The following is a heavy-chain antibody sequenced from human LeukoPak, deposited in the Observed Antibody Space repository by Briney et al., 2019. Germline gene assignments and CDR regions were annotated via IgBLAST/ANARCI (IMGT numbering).Heavy chain of an antibody. CDR2: IIPILGIA. Sequence: SVKVSCKASGGTFSSYTISWMRQAPGQGLEWMGRIIPILGIANYAQKFQGRVTITADKSTSTAYMELSSLRSEDTAVYYCARGGDDYGDFKFGYWGQGTLVTVSS. CDR1: GGTFSSYT. CDR3: ARGGDDYGDFKFGY. D-gene: IGHD4-17*01. V-gene: IGHV1-69*02. J-gene: IGHJ4*02.